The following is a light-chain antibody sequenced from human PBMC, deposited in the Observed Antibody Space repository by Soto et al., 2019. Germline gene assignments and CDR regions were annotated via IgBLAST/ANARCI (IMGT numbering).Light chain of an antibody. CDR1: SSNIGSNY. J-gene: IGLJ2*01. Sequence: QSALTQPPSASGTPGQRVTISCSGSSSNIGSNYVYWYQQLPGTAPKLLIYRNNQRPSGVPDRFSGSKSGTSASLVISGLRSEDEADYYCAAWDDSLSSVVFGGGTKLTVL. CDR3: AAWDDSLSSVV. CDR2: RNN. V-gene: IGLV1-47*01.